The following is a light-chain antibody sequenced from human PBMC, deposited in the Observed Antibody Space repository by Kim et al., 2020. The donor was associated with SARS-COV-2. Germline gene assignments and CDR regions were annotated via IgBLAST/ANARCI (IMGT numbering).Light chain of an antibody. CDR2: WAS. CDR3: QQYYDPPYT. J-gene: IGKJ2*01. V-gene: IGKV4-1*01. CDR1: QNLLYSSNNKNY. Sequence: DIVMTQSPDSLAVSLGERATINCKSSQNLLYSSNNKNYLAWYQQKPGQPPKLLIYWASTRGSGVPDRFSGSGSGTDFTLTITSLQAEDVAVYYCQQYYDPPYTFGQGTKLEI.